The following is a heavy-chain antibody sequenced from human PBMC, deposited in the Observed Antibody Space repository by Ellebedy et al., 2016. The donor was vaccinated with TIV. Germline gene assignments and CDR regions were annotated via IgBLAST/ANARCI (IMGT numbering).Heavy chain of an antibody. J-gene: IGHJ4*02. CDR3: ATLSSTTPPFDY. V-gene: IGHV1-2*02. CDR2: INPNSGGT. CDR1: GYTFTGYY. D-gene: IGHD2-2*01. Sequence: ASVKVSCKASGYTFTGYYMHWVRQAPGQGLEWMGWINPNSGGTNYAQKFQGRVTMTRDTSISTAYMELSRLRSDDTAVYYCATLSSTTPPFDYWGQGTLVTVSS.